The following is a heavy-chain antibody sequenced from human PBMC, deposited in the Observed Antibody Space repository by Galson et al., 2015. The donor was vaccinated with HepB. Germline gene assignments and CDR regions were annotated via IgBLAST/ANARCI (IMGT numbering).Heavy chain of an antibody. V-gene: IGHV1-46*01. CDR3: AIGTGKESYRVGGPWFDP. Sequence: SVKVSCKASGDTFTSYYMHWVRQAPGQGLEWMGIINPSGDSPTYAQKFQGRVTTTRDTSTSTVYMELSSLRSEDTAVYYCAIGTGKESYRVGGPWFDPWGQGTLLTVSS. CDR2: INPSGDSP. CDR1: GDTFTSYY. D-gene: IGHD3/OR15-3a*01. J-gene: IGHJ5*02.